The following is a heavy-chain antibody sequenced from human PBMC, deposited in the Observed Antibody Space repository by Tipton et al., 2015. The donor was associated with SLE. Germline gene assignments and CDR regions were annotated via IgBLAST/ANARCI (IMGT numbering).Heavy chain of an antibody. J-gene: IGHJ4*02. CDR3: ARDGYAGSRFSY. V-gene: IGHV4-59*01. Sequence: TLSLTCTVSGGSISSYYWSWIRQPPGKGLEWSGYIYYSGSTNYNPSLKSRVTISVDTSKNHFSLKLSSVTDADTAVYYCARDGYAGSRFSYWGQATLVTVSS. CDR1: GGSISSYY. CDR2: IYYSGST. D-gene: IGHD1-26*01.